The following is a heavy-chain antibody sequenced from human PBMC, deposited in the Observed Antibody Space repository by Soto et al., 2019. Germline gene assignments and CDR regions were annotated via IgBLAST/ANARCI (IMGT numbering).Heavy chain of an antibody. CDR3: TNPQVYYGMDV. CDR2: IRSKANNYAT. CDR1: GFTFSGSA. Sequence: EVQLVESGGGLVQPGGSLKLSCAASGFTFSGSAVHWVRQASGKGLEWVGRIRSKANNYATAYAASVQGRFTICRDDLKNTAYLQMNSLNTEDTAVYYCTNPQVYYGMDVWGQGTTVTVSS. V-gene: IGHV3-73*02. J-gene: IGHJ6*02.